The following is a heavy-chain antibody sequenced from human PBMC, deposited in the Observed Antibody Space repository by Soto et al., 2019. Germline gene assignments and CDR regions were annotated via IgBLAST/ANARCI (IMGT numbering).Heavy chain of an antibody. V-gene: IGHV1-69*13. CDR3: ARRVKISPTTGDYYYGMDV. J-gene: IGHJ6*02. CDR1: GGTFSSYA. CDR2: IIPIFGTA. Sequence: SVKVSCKASGGTFSSYAISWVRQAPGQGLEWMGGIIPIFGTANYAQKFQGRVTITADESTSTAYMELSSLRSEDTAVYYCARRVKISPTTGDYYYGMDVWGQGTTATVSS. D-gene: IGHD1-1*01.